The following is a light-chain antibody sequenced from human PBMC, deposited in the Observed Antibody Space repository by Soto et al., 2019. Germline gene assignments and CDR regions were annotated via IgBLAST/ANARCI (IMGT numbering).Light chain of an antibody. CDR3: SSYADDNIFV. J-gene: IGLJ1*01. V-gene: IGLV2-8*01. Sequence: QSALTQPPSASGSPGQSVTISCTGTSTDVGAYNFVSWYQQHPGKAPKLVIYEVTKRPSGVPDRFSGSKSGNTASLTVSGLQTEDEADYYCSSYADDNIFVFGTGTKVTVL. CDR2: EVT. CDR1: STDVGAYNF.